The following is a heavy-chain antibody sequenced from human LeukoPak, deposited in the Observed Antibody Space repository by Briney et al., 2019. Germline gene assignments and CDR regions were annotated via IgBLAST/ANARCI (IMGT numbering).Heavy chain of an antibody. Sequence: PGGSLRLSCAPSGFTFDEHAMHWVRQVPGRGLEWVSLISGDGANEYYADSVKGRFTISRDNSRSSLFLQLNSLRTEDTASYFCAKRSGAPSNFDYWGQGGLVTVSS. V-gene: IGHV3-43*02. CDR3: AKRSGAPSNFDY. J-gene: IGHJ4*02. CDR2: ISGDGANE. CDR1: GFTFDEHA. D-gene: IGHD1-1*01.